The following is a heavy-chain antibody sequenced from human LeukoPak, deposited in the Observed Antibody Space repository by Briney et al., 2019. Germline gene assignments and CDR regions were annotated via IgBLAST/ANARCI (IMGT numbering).Heavy chain of an antibody. D-gene: IGHD2-15*01. CDR1: GFTFSSYA. CDR3: AKRGGYCTGGSCYSYYFDY. V-gene: IGHV3-23*01. CDR2: ISGSGGST. Sequence: GGSLRLSCAASGFTFSSYAMSWIREAPGKGLEWVSIISGSGGSTYYADSVEGRFTISRDNSKNTLYLQMNSLRAEDTAVYYCAKRGGYCTGGSCYSYYFDYWGQGTLVTVSS. J-gene: IGHJ4*02.